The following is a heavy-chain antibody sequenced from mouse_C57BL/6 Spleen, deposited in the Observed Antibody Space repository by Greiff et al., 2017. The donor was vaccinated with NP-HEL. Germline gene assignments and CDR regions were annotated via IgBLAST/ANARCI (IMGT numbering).Heavy chain of an antibody. Sequence: QVQLQQPGAELVKPGASVKLACKASGYTFTSYWMHWVKQRPGRGLYWIGRIDPNSGGTKYNEKFKSKATLTVDKPSSTAYMQLSSLTSEDSAVYYCARCYYCSSEYFDVWGTGTTVTVSS. V-gene: IGHV1-72*01. CDR1: GYTFTSYW. CDR2: IDPNSGGT. J-gene: IGHJ1*03. D-gene: IGHD1-1*01. CDR3: ARCYYCSSEYFDV.